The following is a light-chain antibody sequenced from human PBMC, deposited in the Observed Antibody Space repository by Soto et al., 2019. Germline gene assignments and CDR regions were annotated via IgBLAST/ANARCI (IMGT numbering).Light chain of an antibody. V-gene: IGKV3-20*01. Sequence: EIVLTQSPGTLSLSPGERATLSCRASQTDTSSFLAWYQQKPGQAPRLLISGASNRATDIPDRFSGSGSGTDFTLVISRLGPEDSAVYYCQQYGNSPRTFGQGTKVEIK. J-gene: IGKJ1*01. CDR1: QTDTSSF. CDR2: GAS. CDR3: QQYGNSPRT.